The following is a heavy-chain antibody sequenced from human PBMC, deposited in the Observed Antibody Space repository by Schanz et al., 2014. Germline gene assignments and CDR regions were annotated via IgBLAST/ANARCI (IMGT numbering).Heavy chain of an antibody. CDR2: INPSGGST. D-gene: IGHD6-13*01. V-gene: IGHV1-46*03. Sequence: QVQLVQSGAEVKKPGASVKVSCKASGYTFTSYSMHWVRQAPGQGLEWMGMINPSGGSTTYAQKFQGRVTMTRDTSTSTVYMELSSLRSEDTAVYYCARDGVDAAAGGNYWGQGTLVTGSS. J-gene: IGHJ4*02. CDR3: ARDGVDAAAGGNY. CDR1: GYTFTSYS.